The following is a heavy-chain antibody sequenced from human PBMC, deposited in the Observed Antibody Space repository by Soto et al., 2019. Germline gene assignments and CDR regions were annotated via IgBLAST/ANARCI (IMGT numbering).Heavy chain of an antibody. D-gene: IGHD3-16*01. J-gene: IGHJ6*02. CDR3: ARSSGRRHVFTFDYGLDV. CDR2: SSSSGGYT. V-gene: IGHV3-11*06. Sequence: PGGSRRLSCAASGFSVGDNYMTWIRQAPGKGLEWLSYSSSSGGYTNYADSVKGRFTISRDNAKNSLYLQMDSLRAEDTAVYFCARSSGRRHVFTFDYGLDVWGQGTTVTVSS. CDR1: GFSVGDNY.